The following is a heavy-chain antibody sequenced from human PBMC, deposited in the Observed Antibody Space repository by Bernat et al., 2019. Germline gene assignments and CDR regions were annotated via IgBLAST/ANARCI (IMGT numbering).Heavy chain of an antibody. CDR1: GFTFSSYA. V-gene: IGHV3-23*04. Sequence: VQLVESGGGVVQPGRSLRLSCAASGFTFSSYAMSWVRQAPGKGLEWVSSISGGGASTYYADSVKGRFTISRDNSKNTLYLQMNSLRAEDTAVYYCAKKPCSSTNCSPWDWFDPWGQGALVTVSS. CDR2: ISGGGAST. J-gene: IGHJ5*02. D-gene: IGHD2-2*01. CDR3: AKKPCSSTNCSPWDWFDP.